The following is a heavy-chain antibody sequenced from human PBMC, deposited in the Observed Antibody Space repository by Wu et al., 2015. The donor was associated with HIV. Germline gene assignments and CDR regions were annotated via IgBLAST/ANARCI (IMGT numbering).Heavy chain of an antibody. Sequence: QVQLVQSGAEVKKPGAAVKVSCKASGYIFMKYGVSWVRQAPGQGLEWMGWISAYNGNTNYAQKLQGRVTMTRDTSTSTVYMELSSLRSEDTAVYYCATLTQFDYWGQGTLVTVSS. CDR2: ISAYNGNT. J-gene: IGHJ4*02. D-gene: IGHD4/OR15-4a*01. CDR1: GYIFMKYG. CDR3: ATLTQFDY. V-gene: IGHV1-18*01.